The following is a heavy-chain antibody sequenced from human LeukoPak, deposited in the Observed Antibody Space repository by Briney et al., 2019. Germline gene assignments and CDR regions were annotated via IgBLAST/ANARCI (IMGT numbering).Heavy chain of an antibody. CDR2: IKQDGSEK. J-gene: IGHJ4*02. V-gene: IGHV3-7*03. CDR1: GFTFSSYW. Sequence: GGSLRLSCAASGFTFSSYWMNWVRQAPGKGLEWVANIKQDGSEKYCVDSVKGRFTISRDNAKNSLYLQMNSLRAEDTAVYYCARGIYRELPFDYWGQGTLVTVSS. D-gene: IGHD1-26*01. CDR3: ARGIYRELPFDY.